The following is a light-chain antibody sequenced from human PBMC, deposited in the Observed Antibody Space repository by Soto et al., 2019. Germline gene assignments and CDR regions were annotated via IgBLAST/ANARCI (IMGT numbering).Light chain of an antibody. CDR1: QNMSNTY. Sequence: EIVLSQSPGTLSLSPGERVTLSCRASQNMSNTYLAWYQQKPGQAPRLLIYGASSRATGIPDRFSGSGSGTDFTLTTSRLEPEDFAVYYCQQYGRSPWTFGQGTKVEIK. J-gene: IGKJ1*01. CDR3: QQYGRSPWT. V-gene: IGKV3-20*01. CDR2: GAS.